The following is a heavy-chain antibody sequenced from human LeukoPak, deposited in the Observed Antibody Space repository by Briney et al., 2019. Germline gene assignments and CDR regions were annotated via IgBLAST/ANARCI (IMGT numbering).Heavy chain of an antibody. Sequence: GGSLRLSCAVSGFTFSDYYMSWIRQAPGKGLEWVSYISSSGSTIYYADSVKGRFTISRDNAKNSLYLQKNSLRAEDTAVYYCARDLAWGYSYGRTPVGYWGQGTLVTVSS. D-gene: IGHD5-18*01. CDR2: ISSSGSTI. V-gene: IGHV3-11*01. J-gene: IGHJ4*02. CDR3: ARDLAWGYSYGRTPVGY. CDR1: GFTFSDYY.